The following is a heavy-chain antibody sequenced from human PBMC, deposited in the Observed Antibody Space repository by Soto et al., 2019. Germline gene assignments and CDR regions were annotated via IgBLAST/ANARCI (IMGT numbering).Heavy chain of an antibody. J-gene: IGHJ6*02. V-gene: IGHV1-69*13. D-gene: IGHD3-22*01. Sequence: SVKVSCKASGGTFSSYAISWVRQAPGQGLEWMGGIIPIFGTANYAQKFQGRVTITADESTSTAYMELSSLRSEDTAVYYCARAHYYDSSGYLFDYYYYGMDVWGQGTTVTVSS. CDR1: GGTFSSYA. CDR2: IIPIFGTA. CDR3: ARAHYYDSSGYLFDYYYYGMDV.